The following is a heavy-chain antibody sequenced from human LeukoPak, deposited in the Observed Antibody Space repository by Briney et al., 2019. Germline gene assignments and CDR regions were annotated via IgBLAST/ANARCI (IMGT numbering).Heavy chain of an antibody. D-gene: IGHD2-2*01. V-gene: IGHV3-7*01. CDR1: GFTFSSYW. J-gene: IGHJ5*02. Sequence: PGGSLRLSCAASGFTFSSYWMSWVRQAPGKGLEWVANIKQDGSEKYYVDSVKGRFTISRDNAKNSLYLQMNSLRAEDTAVYYCARAVVPAAPNWFDPWGQGTLVTVSS. CDR3: ARAVVPAAPNWFDP. CDR2: IKQDGSEK.